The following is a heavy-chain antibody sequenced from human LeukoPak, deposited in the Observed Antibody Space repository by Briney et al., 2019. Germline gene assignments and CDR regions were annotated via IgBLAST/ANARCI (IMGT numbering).Heavy chain of an antibody. Sequence: GASVKVSCKASGYTFTSYYMHWVRQAPGQGLEWMGWINPNSGGTNYAQKFQGRVTMTRDTSISTAYMELSRLRSDDTAVYYCARDYCSTTSYYSPWGQGTLVTVSS. J-gene: IGHJ5*02. CDR3: ARDYCSTTSYYSP. D-gene: IGHD2-2*01. CDR2: INPNSGGT. CDR1: GYTFTSYY. V-gene: IGHV1-2*02.